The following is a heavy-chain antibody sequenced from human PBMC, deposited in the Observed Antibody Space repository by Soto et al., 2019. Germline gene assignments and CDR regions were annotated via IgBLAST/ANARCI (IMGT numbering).Heavy chain of an antibody. J-gene: IGHJ6*02. D-gene: IGHD3-10*01. CDR1: GFTFSSYG. V-gene: IGHV3-30*18. CDR3: AKDQLRGVRGVITYYYGMDV. Sequence: QVQLVESGGGVVQPGRSLRLSCAASGFTFSSYGMHWVRQAPGKGLEWVAVISYDGSNKYYADSVKGRFTISRDNSKNPRYRQMNSLRAEDTAVYYCAKDQLRGVRGVITYYYGMDVWCQGTRVTVSS. CDR2: ISYDGSNK.